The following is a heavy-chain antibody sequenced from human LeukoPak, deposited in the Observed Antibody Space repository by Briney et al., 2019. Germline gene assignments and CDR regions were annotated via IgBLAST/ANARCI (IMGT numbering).Heavy chain of an antibody. CDR3: AKGGGYEAQYYYYYLDV. CDR2: IRYDGSNK. D-gene: IGHD5-12*01. CDR1: GFTFSSYA. V-gene: IGHV3-30*02. Sequence: GGSLRLSCAASGFTFSSYAMHWVRQAPGKGLEWVAFIRYDGSNKYYADSVKGRFTISRDNSKNTLYLQMKSLRAEDTAVYYCAKGGGYEAQYYYYYLDVWGKGTTVTISS. J-gene: IGHJ6*03.